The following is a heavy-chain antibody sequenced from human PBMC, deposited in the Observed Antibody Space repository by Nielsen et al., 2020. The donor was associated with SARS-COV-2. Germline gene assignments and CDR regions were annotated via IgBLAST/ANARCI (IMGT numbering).Heavy chain of an antibody. CDR1: GFTFNNYA. V-gene: IGHV3-30*18. J-gene: IGHJ3*02. D-gene: IGHD1-26*01. CDR2: ISYDGRTE. CDR3: AKGVSGSYLDAFDI. Sequence: GESLKISCAASGFTFNNYAMHWVRQAPAKGLEWVALISYDGRTEYYTDSVKGRFTISRDNAKNSLYLQMNSLRAEDTALYYCAKGVSGSYLDAFDIWGQGTMVTVSS.